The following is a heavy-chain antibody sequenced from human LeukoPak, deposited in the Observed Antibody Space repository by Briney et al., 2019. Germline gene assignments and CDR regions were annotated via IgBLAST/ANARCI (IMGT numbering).Heavy chain of an antibody. Sequence: GSLRLSCAPSGFTFSSFNMTWVRQAPGKGLEGIGEINHSGSTNYNPSLKSRVTISVDTSKNQFSLKLSSVTAADTAVYYCARGLERREDYFDYWGQGTLVTVSS. CDR3: ARGLERREDYFDY. V-gene: IGHV4-34*01. D-gene: IGHD1-26*01. CDR2: INHSGST. CDR1: GFTFSSFN. J-gene: IGHJ4*02.